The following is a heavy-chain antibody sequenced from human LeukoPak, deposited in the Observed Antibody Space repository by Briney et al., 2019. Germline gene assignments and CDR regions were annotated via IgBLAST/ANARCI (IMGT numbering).Heavy chain of an antibody. D-gene: IGHD5-18*01. CDR3: AREDSVSYGYFPASY. CDR1: GFTFSSYA. J-gene: IGHJ4*02. V-gene: IGHV3-23*01. CDR2: ISGSGDTT. Sequence: GGSLRLSCAASGFTFSSYAMSWVRQAPGKGLEWVSGISGSGDTTYYADSVKGRFTISRDNSKNTVYLQMNSLRAEDTAVYYCAREDSVSYGYFPASYWGQGTLVTVSS.